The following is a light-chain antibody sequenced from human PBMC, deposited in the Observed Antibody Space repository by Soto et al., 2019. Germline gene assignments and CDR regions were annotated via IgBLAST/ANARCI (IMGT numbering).Light chain of an antibody. J-gene: IGKJ1*01. CDR2: AAS. V-gene: IGKV3-20*01. CDR3: QQYGYSSWT. Sequence: EIVLTQSPGTLSLSPGERATISCRASQSVDSKDLAWYQQKPGQAPRILIFAASSMATGIPDRFSGSGSGTDFTLTISRLEPGDFAVYYCQQYGYSSWTFGQGTRVEIK. CDR1: QSVDSKD.